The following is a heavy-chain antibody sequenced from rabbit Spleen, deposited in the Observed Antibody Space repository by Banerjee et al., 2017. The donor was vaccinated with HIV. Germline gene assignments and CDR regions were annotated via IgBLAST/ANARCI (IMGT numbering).Heavy chain of an antibody. Sequence: QEQLVESGGGLVTPGGSLTLTCTASGVSFSGSSYMCWVRQAPGKRPEWIAGIYTGSSGGTYYASWAKGRFTISKTSSTTVTLQMTSLTAADTATYFCARGIGDVYDLELWGPGTLVTVS. D-gene: IGHD6-1*01. CDR1: GVSFSGSSY. V-gene: IGHV1S45*01. J-gene: IGHJ4*01. CDR3: ARGIGDVYDLEL. CDR2: IYTGSSGGT.